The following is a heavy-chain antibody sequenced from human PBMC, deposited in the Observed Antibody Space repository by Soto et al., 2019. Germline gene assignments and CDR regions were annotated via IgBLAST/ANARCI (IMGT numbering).Heavy chain of an antibody. CDR3: ARALYCSGGSCYFAFDI. J-gene: IGHJ3*02. D-gene: IGHD2-15*01. Sequence: ASVKVSCKASGYTFTSYSMHWVRQAPGQRLEWMGWINAGNGNTKYSQKFQGRVTITRDTSASTAYMELSSLRSEDTAVYYCARALYCSGGSCYFAFDIWGQGTMVTVSS. CDR2: INAGNGNT. CDR1: GYTFTSYS. V-gene: IGHV1-3*01.